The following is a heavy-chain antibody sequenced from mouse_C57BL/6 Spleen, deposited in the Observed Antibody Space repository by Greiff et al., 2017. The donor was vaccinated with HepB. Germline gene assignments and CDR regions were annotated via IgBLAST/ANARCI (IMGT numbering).Heavy chain of an antibody. J-gene: IGHJ2*01. CDR2: IDPGSGST. CDR3: ARDYGYFDY. V-gene: IGHV1-55*01. D-gene: IGHD1-1*02. Sequence: QVQLKQPGAELVKPGPSVKMSCKASGYTFTSYWITWVKQRPGQGLEWIGDIDPGSGSTNYNEQFKRKATLTVDTSSSTAYMQLSSLTSEESAVYYCARDYGYFDYWGQGTTLTVSS. CDR1: GYTFTSYW.